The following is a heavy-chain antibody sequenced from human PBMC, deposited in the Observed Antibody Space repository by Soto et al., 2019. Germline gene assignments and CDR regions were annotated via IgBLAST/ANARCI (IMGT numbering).Heavy chain of an antibody. Sequence: EVQLLESGGGLVQPGGSLRLSCTASGFTFSNLAITWVRQAPGKGLEWVSTIDAGGGSTHYADYVKGRFTISRDNSKNTLYLQMNSLRAEDTAVYYCAILNAASGSYWGQGSLITVSS. CDR2: IDAGGGST. V-gene: IGHV3-23*01. J-gene: IGHJ4*02. D-gene: IGHD6-25*01. CDR1: GFTFSNLA. CDR3: AILNAASGSY.